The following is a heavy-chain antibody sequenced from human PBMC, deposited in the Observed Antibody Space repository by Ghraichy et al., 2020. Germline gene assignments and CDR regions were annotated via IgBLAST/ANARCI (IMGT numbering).Heavy chain of an antibody. J-gene: IGHJ4*02. D-gene: IGHD6-13*01. V-gene: IGHV4-59*01. CDR3: TIHTGSPDR. Sequence: SETLSLTCTVSGASINDNYWSWFRQPPGKGLECLGYIFYTGDTNYSPSLRSRLTMSLDTSKNQISLKLNSVTDPDTATYYCTIHTGSPDRWGPGTLVIISS. CDR2: IFYTGDT. CDR1: GASINDNY.